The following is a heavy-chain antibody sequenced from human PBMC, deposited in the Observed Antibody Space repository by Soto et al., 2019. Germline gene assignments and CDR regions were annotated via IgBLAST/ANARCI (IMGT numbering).Heavy chain of an antibody. J-gene: IGHJ3*02. D-gene: IGHD1-26*01. V-gene: IGHV4-59*01. CDR2: IDYSGST. CDR3: ARGRRSSGRHDASDI. CDR1: SGSIGTYY. Sequence: QVQLLESGPGLVKPSETLSLTCTVSSGSIGTYYWNWIRQPPGKGLEWIAYIDYSGSTNSKPSLKSRLTISIDRSKNQFSLKLSSVTAADTAVYYCARGRRSSGRHDASDIWGQGTMVTVSS.